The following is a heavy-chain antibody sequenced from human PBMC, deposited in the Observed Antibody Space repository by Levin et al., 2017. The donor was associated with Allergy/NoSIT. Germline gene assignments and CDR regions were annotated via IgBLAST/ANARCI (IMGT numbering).Heavy chain of an antibody. CDR3: AHSITGTTGNYWYFDL. CDR2: IIPILGIA. D-gene: IGHD1-20*01. J-gene: IGHJ2*01. Sequence: AASVKVSCKASGGTFSSYAISWVRQAPGQGLEWMGRIIPILGIANYAQKFQGRVTITADKSTSTAYMELSSLRSEDTAVYYCAHSITGTTGNYWYFDLWGRGTLVTVSS. CDR1: GGTFSSYA. V-gene: IGHV1-69*04.